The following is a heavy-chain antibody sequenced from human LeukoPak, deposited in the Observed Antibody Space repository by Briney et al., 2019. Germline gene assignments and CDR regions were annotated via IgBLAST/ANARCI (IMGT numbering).Heavy chain of an antibody. CDR3: ARQSGLVYLDYYYAMDV. Sequence: PSETLSLTCTVSGGSISSYYWSWIRQPPGKGLEWIGYIYYTGSTNYNPSLKSRVTISVDTSKNQFSLKLSSVTAADTAVYYCARQSGLVYLDYYYAMDVWGQGTTVTVSS. CDR1: GGSISSYY. CDR2: IYYTGST. J-gene: IGHJ6*02. D-gene: IGHD6-19*01. V-gene: IGHV4-59*08.